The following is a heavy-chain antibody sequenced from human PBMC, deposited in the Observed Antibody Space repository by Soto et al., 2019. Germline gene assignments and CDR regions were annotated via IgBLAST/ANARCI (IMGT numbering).Heavy chain of an antibody. CDR1: GFTFHNYA. D-gene: IGHD3-10*01. CDR3: AKDRFYGSGSYTVFDY. CDR2: ISGSGGST. V-gene: IGHV3-23*01. Sequence: EVQLLESGGGLVQPGGSLRLSCAASGFTFHNYAMSWVRQAPGTGLEWVSAISGSGGSTYYADSVKGRFTISRDNSKNTLYLQMNSLRAEDTAVYYCAKDRFYGSGSYTVFDYWGQGTLVTVSS. J-gene: IGHJ4*02.